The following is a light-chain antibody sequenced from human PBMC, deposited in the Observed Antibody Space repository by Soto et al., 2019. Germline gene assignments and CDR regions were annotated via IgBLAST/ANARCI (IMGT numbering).Light chain of an antibody. CDR3: QQYGFS. Sequence: DIHMTQSPSTLSASVGDRVTITCRASQGVSYWLAWYQQKPGKAPKLLIHDGSSLESGVPSRFRGGGSGQEFTLTISGLQPDDFATYYCQQYGFSFGPGTKVEMK. CDR2: DGS. V-gene: IGKV1-5*01. J-gene: IGKJ3*01. CDR1: QGVSYW.